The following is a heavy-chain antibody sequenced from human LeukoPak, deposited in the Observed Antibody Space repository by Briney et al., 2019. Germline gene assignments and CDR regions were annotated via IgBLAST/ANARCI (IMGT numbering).Heavy chain of an antibody. V-gene: IGHV1-24*01. CDR1: GYTLTELS. D-gene: IGHD5-12*01. CDR2: FGPEDGET. Sequence: GASVKVSCKVSGYTLTELSMHWVRQAPGKGLEWMGGFGPEDGETIYAQKFQGRVTMTEDTSTDTAYMELSSLRSEDTAVYYCATEPTKWLRFLPFSVYWGQGTLVTVSS. J-gene: IGHJ4*02. CDR3: ATEPTKWLRFLPFSVY.